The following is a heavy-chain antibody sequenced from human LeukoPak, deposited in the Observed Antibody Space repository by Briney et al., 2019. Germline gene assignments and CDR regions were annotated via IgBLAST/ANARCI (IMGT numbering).Heavy chain of an antibody. CDR1: GFTFSSYS. D-gene: IGHD1-26*01. CDR3: ARNQVVGAKVGDARDI. V-gene: IGHV3-21*01. J-gene: IGHJ3*02. CDR2: ISSSSRYI. Sequence: GGSLRLSCVASGFTFSSYSMNWVRQAPGKGLEWVSFISSSSRYIYYADSMKGRLTISRDNAENSLYLEMNSLRVEDTAVYYCARNQVVGAKVGDARDIWGQGKMVTVSS.